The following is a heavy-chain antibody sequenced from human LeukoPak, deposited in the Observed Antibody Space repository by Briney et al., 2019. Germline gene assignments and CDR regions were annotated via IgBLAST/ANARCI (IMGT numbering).Heavy chain of an antibody. J-gene: IGHJ3*02. Sequence: SETLSLTCAVSGGSISSSNWWSWVRQPPGKRLEWIGEIYHSGSTNYNPSLKSRVTISVDTSKNQFSLKLSSVTAADTAVYYCARGRNTRVLRFLEWYDAFDIWGQGTMVTVSS. D-gene: IGHD3-3*01. CDR1: GGSISSSNW. V-gene: IGHV4-4*02. CDR2: IYHSGST. CDR3: ARGRNTRVLRFLEWYDAFDI.